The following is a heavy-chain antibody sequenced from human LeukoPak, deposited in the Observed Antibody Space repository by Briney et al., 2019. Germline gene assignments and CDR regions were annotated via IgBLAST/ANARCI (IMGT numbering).Heavy chain of an antibody. V-gene: IGHV3-23*01. CDR2: INSGHWA. J-gene: IGHJ3*01. CDR1: GLTFSNYA. CDR3: AKDPNGDYIGAFDF. D-gene: IGHD4-17*01. Sequence: GGSLRLSCAVSGLTFSNYAMMWLRQAPGQGLEWVSAINSGHWALYADSVKGRFTISRDDFKNTLYLQMSSLRAEDTAVYYCAKDPNGDYIGAFDFLGRGTMVTVSS.